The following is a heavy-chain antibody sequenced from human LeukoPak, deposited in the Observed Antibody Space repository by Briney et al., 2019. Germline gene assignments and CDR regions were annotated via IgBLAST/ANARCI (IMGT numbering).Heavy chain of an antibody. CDR3: ARAATLGYCSGGSCYGWFDP. CDR1: SGSTSTSNYY. Sequence: SETLSLTCTVSSGSTSTSNYYWGWVRQPPGKALEWIGNIFYSGSTYYSPSLKSRVTISLDTSRNQFSLKLNSVTAADTAVYYCARAATLGYCSGGSCYGWFDPWGQGTLVTVSS. V-gene: IGHV4-39*07. CDR2: IFYSGST. D-gene: IGHD2-15*01. J-gene: IGHJ5*02.